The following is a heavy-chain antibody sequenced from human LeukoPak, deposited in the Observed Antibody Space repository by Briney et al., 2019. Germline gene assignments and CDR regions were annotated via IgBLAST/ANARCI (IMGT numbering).Heavy chain of an antibody. D-gene: IGHD3-10*01. J-gene: IGHJ4*02. CDR1: GYSFTSYW. Sequence: GESLKISCKGSGYSFTSYWIGWVRQMPGKGLEWMGIIYPGDSDTRYSPSFQGQVTISADKSISTAYLQWSSLKASDTAMYYCARSTMVRGVINRFDYWGQGTLVTVSS. CDR3: ARSTMVRGVINRFDY. CDR2: IYPGDSDT. V-gene: IGHV5-51*01.